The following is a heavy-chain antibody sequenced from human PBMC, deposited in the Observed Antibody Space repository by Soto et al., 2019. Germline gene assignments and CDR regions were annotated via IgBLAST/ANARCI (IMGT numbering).Heavy chain of an antibody. D-gene: IGHD2-15*01. J-gene: IGHJ4*02. V-gene: IGHV3-30*18. CDR2: ISYDGSNK. Sequence: QVQLVESGGGVVQPGRSLRLSCAASGFTFSTYGMHWVRQAPDKGLVWVAVISYDGSNKFYADSVKGRFTISRDNSKNTVYLQMNSLRAEDTAVYYCAKDPVFIAVGEWGQGTLVTVS. CDR3: AKDPVFIAVGE. CDR1: GFTFSTYG.